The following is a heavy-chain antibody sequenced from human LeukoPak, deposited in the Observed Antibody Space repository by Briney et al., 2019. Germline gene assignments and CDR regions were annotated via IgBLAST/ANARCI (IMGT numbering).Heavy chain of an antibody. CDR2: VSASGNT. J-gene: IGHJ5*02. Sequence: PSETLSLTCTVSGGSISTNYWTWIRQPAGRELEWIGRVSASGNTRYNPSLESRVTMSVDTSKNQFSLSLTSVTAADTGVYFCATGLAGNYDYNCFDPWGQGTLVTVSS. V-gene: IGHV4-4*07. CDR1: GGSISTNY. D-gene: IGHD1-7*01. CDR3: ATGLAGNYDYNCFDP.